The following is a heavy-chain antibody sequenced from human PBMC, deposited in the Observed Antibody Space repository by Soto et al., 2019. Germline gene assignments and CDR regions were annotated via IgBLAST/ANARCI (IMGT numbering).Heavy chain of an antibody. D-gene: IGHD1-1*01. J-gene: IGHJ5*02. V-gene: IGHV2-5*02. Sequence: QITLKESGPTMVKPTQTLTLTCTFSGFSLSTSGVGLGWLRQPPGTALEWLAIIYWDADKRYSPSRKSRLTITKDTSKNHVFLTMTNMDPVDTATYYCALWKWFDPWVQGTLVTVSS. CDR1: GFSLSTSGVG. CDR3: ALWKWFDP. CDR2: IYWDADK.